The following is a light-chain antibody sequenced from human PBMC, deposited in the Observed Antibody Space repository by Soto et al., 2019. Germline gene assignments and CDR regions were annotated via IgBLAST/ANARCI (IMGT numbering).Light chain of an antibody. CDR1: SSDVGAYNF. J-gene: IGLJ1*01. CDR2: EVN. Sequence: QSVLTQPPSASGSPGQSATISCIGTSSDVGAYNFVSWYQQHPGKVPKLMIYEVNKRPSGVPDRFSGSKSGNTASLTVSGLQAEDEADYYCSSHGGSNAFYVFGTGTKLTVL. V-gene: IGLV2-8*01. CDR3: SSHGGSNAFYV.